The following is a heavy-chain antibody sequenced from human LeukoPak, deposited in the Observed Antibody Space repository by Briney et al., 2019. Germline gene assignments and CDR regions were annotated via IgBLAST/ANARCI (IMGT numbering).Heavy chain of an antibody. V-gene: IGHV3-33*01. CDR2: IWYDGSNK. J-gene: IGHJ2*01. Sequence: GGSLRLSCAASGFTFSSYGMHWVRQAPGKWLEWVAVIWYDGSNKYYADSVKGRFTISRDNSKNTLYLQMNSLRAEDTAVYYCARATGYSSGWYFDLWGRGTLVTVSS. CDR3: ARATGYSSGWYFDL. D-gene: IGHD6-19*01. CDR1: GFTFSSYG.